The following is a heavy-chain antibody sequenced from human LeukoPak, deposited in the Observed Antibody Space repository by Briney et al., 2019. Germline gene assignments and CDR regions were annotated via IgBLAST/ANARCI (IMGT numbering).Heavy chain of an antibody. CDR3: ARQLDTAMG. J-gene: IGHJ4*02. CDR1: GGSISSGDYY. D-gene: IGHD5-18*01. V-gene: IGHV4-39*01. CDR2: IYYSGST. Sequence: SETLSLTCTVSGGSISSGDYYWSWIRQPPGKGLEWIGSIYYSGSTYYNPSLKSRVTISVDTSKNQLSLKLSSVTAADTAVYYCARQLDTAMGWGQGTLVTVSS.